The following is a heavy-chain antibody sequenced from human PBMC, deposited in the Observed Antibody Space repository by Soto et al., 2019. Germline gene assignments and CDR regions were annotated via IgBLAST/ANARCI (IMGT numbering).Heavy chain of an antibody. J-gene: IGHJ4*02. V-gene: IGHV4-59*08. CDR1: GVSIRGCD. D-gene: IGHD3-10*01. CDR3: ARHDNFRLDGAGFDS. Sequence: PETLPLTCTVSGVSIRGCDWIWLRQPPGKGLEWIGYIYNIGSTNYNPSLRSRVTMSIDTSQEQFSLKLSSVTATDTAVYYCARHDNFRLDGAGFDSWGRGTLVTVSS. CDR2: IYNIGST.